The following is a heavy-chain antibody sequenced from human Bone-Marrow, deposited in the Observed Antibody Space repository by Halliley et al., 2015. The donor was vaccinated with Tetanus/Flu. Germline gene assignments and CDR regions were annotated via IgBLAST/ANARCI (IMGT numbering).Heavy chain of an antibody. D-gene: IGHD1-26*01. V-gene: IGHV3-30*02. Sequence: GSNIKYSGSVKGRFTISRDNSKNTLYLQMNSLSGEDTAMYYCAKDVKVGVRTLGAYYYYGMDVWGPGTTVTASS. J-gene: IGHJ6*02. CDR2: GSNI. CDR3: AKDVKVGVRTLGAYYYYGMDV.